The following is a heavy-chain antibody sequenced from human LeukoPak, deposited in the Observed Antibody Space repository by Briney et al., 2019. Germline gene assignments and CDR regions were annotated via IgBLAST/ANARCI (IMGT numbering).Heavy chain of an antibody. CDR2: IYYSGST. J-gene: IGHJ4*02. V-gene: IGHV4-61*01. D-gene: IGHD2-15*01. CDR3: AISESYTTPFDY. Sequence: SETLSLTCTVSGGSISSSSYYWSWIRQPPGKGLEWIGYIYYSGSTNYNPSLKSRVTISVDTSKNQFSLKLSSVTAADTAVYYCAISESYTTPFDYWGQGTLVTVSS. CDR1: GGSISSSSYY.